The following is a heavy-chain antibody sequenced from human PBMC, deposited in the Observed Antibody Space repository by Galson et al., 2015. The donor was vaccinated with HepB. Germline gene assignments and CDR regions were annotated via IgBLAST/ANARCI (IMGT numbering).Heavy chain of an antibody. D-gene: IGHD2-2*01. CDR3: ARGLTDIVVVPAAIDY. V-gene: IGHV3-30*04. Sequence: SLRLSCAASGFTFSSYAMHWVRQAPGKGLEWVAVISYDGSNKYYADSVKGRFTISRDNSKNTLYLQMNSLRAEDTAVYYCARGLTDIVVVPAAIDYWGQGALVTVSS. CDR2: ISYDGSNK. CDR1: GFTFSSYA. J-gene: IGHJ4*02.